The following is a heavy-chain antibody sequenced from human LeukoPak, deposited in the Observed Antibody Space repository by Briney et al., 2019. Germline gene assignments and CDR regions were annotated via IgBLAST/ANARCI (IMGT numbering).Heavy chain of an antibody. CDR1: GYSFTSYW. D-gene: IGHD3-3*01. Sequence: PGESLKISCKGSGYSFTSYWIGWVRQMPGKGLEWMGIIYPGDSDTRYSPSFQGQVTISADKSISTAYLQWTSLKASDTAMYYCARRENYDFWSGYQNWFDPWGQGTLVTVSS. CDR3: ARRENYDFWSGYQNWFDP. V-gene: IGHV5-51*03. J-gene: IGHJ5*02. CDR2: IYPGDSDT.